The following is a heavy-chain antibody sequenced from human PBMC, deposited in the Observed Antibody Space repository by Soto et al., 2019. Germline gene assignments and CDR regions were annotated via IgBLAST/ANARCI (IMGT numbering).Heavy chain of an antibody. V-gene: IGHV3-30-3*01. J-gene: IGHJ4*02. CDR2: ISYDGSNK. CDR1: GLTFSSYA. D-gene: IGHD3-10*01. CDR3: ASDQASLPYYHGLGSYDY. Sequence: QVQLVESGGGVVQPGRSLRLSCAASGLTFSSYAMHWVRQATAKGLEWVAVISYDGSNKYYADSVKGRFTISRDNSKNTLYLQMNSLRAEDTAVYDCASDQASLPYYHGLGSYDYWGQGTLVTVSS.